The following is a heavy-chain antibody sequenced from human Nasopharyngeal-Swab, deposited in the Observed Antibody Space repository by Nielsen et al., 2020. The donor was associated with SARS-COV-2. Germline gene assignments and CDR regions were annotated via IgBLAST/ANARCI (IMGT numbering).Heavy chain of an antibody. Sequence: GESLKISCAASGFTFSSHDMSWARQSPGKGLEWVSAISADGGVTPHADSVKGRFTISRDNSKNTLYLQMNSLRAEDTAVYYCARGTGDVDAFDIWGQGTMVTVSS. J-gene: IGHJ3*02. D-gene: IGHD2-21*01. V-gene: IGHV3-23*01. CDR1: GFTFSSHD. CDR3: ARGTGDVDAFDI. CDR2: ISADGGVT.